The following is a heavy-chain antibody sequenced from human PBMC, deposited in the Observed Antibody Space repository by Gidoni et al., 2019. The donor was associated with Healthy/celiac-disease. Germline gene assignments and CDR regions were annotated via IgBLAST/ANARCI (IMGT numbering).Heavy chain of an antibody. CDR3: ARESPQITISPMDA. J-gene: IGHJ6*02. CDR1: GGTFSTYA. D-gene: IGHD3-3*01. V-gene: IGHV1-69*06. Sequence: QVHLVQSGAEVKKPGSSVKVVCKAPGGTFSTYAIRWMRQAPGQGLGWMGGLIPIFGTANYAQKFQGRVTITADKSTSTAYMGLSSLRSEDTAVYYCARESPQITISPMDAWGQGTTVTVSS. CDR2: LIPIFGTA.